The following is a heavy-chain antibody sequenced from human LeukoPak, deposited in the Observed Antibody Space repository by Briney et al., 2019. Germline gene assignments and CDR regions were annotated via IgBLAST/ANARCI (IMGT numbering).Heavy chain of an antibody. CDR2: FDPEDGET. Sequence: GASVKVSCKVSGYTLTELSMHWVRQAPGKGLEWMGGFDPEDGETIYAQKFQGRVTMTEDTSTDTAYMELSSLRSEDTAVYYCATDGGTYSGSYHFDYWGQGTLVTVSS. CDR1: GYTLTELS. CDR3: ATDGGTYSGSYHFDY. D-gene: IGHD1-26*01. J-gene: IGHJ4*02. V-gene: IGHV1-24*01.